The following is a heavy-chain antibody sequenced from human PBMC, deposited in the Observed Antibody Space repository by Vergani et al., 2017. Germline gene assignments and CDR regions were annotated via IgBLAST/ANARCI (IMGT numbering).Heavy chain of an antibody. V-gene: IGHV4-34*01. CDR2: IYTSGST. CDR1: GGSFSGYY. J-gene: IGHJ6*03. CDR3: ARRPYYYYYDMDV. Sequence: QVQLQQWGAGLLKPSETLSLTCAVYGGSFSGYYWSWIRQPPGKGLEWIGYIYTSGSTNYNPSLKSRVTISVDTAKNQFSLKLSSVTAADTAVYYCARRPYYYYYDMDVWGKGTTVTVSS.